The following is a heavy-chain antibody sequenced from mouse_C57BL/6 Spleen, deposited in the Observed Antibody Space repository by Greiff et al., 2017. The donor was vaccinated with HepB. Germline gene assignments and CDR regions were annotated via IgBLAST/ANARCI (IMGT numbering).Heavy chain of an antibody. V-gene: IGHV6-6*01. CDR1: GFTFSDAW. CDR2: IRNKANNHAT. J-gene: IGHJ1*03. D-gene: IGHD2-5*01. Sequence: EVMLVESGGGLEQPGGSMKLSCAASGFTFSDAWMDWVRQSPEKGLEWVAEIRNKANNHATYYAESVKGRFTISRDDSKSSVYLQMNSLRAEDTGIYYCTSSYYSNYDWYFDVWGTGTTVTVSS. CDR3: TSSYYSNYDWYFDV.